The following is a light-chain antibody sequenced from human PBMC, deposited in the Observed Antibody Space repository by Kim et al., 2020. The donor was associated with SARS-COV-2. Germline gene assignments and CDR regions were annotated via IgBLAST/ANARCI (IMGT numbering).Light chain of an antibody. CDR3: SSYTSSSTRV. CDR1: SSDVGGYNY. V-gene: IGLV2-14*03. CDR2: DVS. Sequence: QSALTQPASVSGSPGQSITISCTGTSSDVGGYNYVSWYQQHPGKAPKLMIYDVSNRPSGLSNRFSGSKSGNTASLTISGLQAEAEADYYCSSYTSSSTRVLGGGTQLSVL. J-gene: IGLJ3*02.